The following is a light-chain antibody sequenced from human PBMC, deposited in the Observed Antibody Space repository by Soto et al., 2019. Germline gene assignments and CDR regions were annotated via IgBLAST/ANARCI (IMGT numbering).Light chain of an antibody. V-gene: IGLV1-40*01. CDR3: QSYDSTLSAV. Sequence: QSVLTQPPSVSGAPGQRVTISCTGSTSNIGTGFDVHWYQQLPGTAPKLLIYDNNHRPSGVPDRFSGSKSGTSASLAITGLQAEDEADYYCQSYDSTLSAVFGGGTKLTVL. J-gene: IGLJ3*02. CDR2: DNN. CDR1: TSNIGTGFD.